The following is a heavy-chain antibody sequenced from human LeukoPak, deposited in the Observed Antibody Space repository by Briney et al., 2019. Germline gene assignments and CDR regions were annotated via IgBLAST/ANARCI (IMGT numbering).Heavy chain of an antibody. J-gene: IGHJ5*02. Sequence: SETLSLTCAVYGGSFSDYYWSWIRQPPGKGLEWIGEINHSGSTSYNQSLKSRVTISVDTSKNQFSLKLSSVTAADTAVYYCARRGRVEEGRYFDWSYTQGWFDPWGQGTLVTVSS. V-gene: IGHV4-34*01. CDR2: INHSGST. CDR1: GGSFSDYY. CDR3: ARRGRVEEGRYFDWSYTQGWFDP. D-gene: IGHD3-9*01.